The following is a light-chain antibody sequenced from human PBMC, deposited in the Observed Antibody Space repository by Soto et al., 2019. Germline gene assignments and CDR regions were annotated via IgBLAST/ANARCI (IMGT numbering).Light chain of an antibody. CDR2: DVS. Sequence: QSALTQPRSVSGSPGQSVTISCTGTSSDVGRYNYVSWYQQHPGKAPKVMIYDVSERPSGVPHRVSGSKSGNTASLTISGLQAEDEADYYCCSYAGSPRYVFGTGTKVTVL. CDR3: CSYAGSPRYV. V-gene: IGLV2-11*01. J-gene: IGLJ1*01. CDR1: SSDVGRYNY.